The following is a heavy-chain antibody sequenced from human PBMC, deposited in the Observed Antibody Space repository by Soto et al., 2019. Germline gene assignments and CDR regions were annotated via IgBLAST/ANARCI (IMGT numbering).Heavy chain of an antibody. D-gene: IGHD4-17*01. J-gene: IGHJ3*02. V-gene: IGHV4-59*01. CDR1: GGSISSFY. Sequence: ASETLSLTCTVSGGSISSFYWSWIRQPPGKGLEWIGYIYNSGSTIYNASLKSRVTISVDTAKNQFSLKLSSVTAADTAVYYCAKPNGATVTNAFDIWGQGTMVTVSS. CDR3: AKPNGATVTNAFDI. CDR2: IYNSGST.